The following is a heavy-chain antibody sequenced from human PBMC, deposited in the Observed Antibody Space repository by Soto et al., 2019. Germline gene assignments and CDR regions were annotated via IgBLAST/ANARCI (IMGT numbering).Heavy chain of an antibody. CDR1: GFTFSSYS. J-gene: IGHJ5*01. CDR2: ISGAGDII. D-gene: IGHD2-21*01. Sequence: EVQLVESGGGLVQPGGSLRLTCAASGFTFSSYSMTWVRQAPGKELEWISFISGAGDIIFYADSLKGRFTISRDNARDSLYLQMHSLRDEDTAIYYCAREGTYGGDWFAYWGQGILVTVSS. CDR3: AREGTYGGDWFAY. V-gene: IGHV3-48*02.